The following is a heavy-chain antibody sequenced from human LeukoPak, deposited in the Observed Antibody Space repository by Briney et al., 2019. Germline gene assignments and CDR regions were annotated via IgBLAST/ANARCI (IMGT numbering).Heavy chain of an antibody. D-gene: IGHD4-23*01. Sequence: ASETLSLTCTVSGASIGGFYWSWLRQSPGKGLEWIGYISYSGTTNYNPSLKSRLILSVDMSNNQFSLTLTSVTAADTAVYSCARDYGGKFDSWGQGTLVTVSS. CDR2: ISYSGTT. CDR3: ARDYGGKFDS. V-gene: IGHV4-59*13. CDR1: GASIGGFY. J-gene: IGHJ4*02.